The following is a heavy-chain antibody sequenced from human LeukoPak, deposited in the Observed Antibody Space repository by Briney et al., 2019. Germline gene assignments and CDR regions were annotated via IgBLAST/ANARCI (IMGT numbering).Heavy chain of an antibody. CDR1: GFTFSSYA. Sequence: GGSLRLSCAASGFTFSSYAMHWVRQAPGKGLEWVALISYDGSDKYDADSVKGRFTIPRVNSKNTLYLQMNSLRAEDTAVYYCARDYDFWSGYYRRKGFDYWGQGTLVTVPS. V-gene: IGHV3-30*04. CDR2: ISYDGSDK. CDR3: ARDYDFWSGYYRRKGFDY. D-gene: IGHD3-3*01. J-gene: IGHJ4*02.